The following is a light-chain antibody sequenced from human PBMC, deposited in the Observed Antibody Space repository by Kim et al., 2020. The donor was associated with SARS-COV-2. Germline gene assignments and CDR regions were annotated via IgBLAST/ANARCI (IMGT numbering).Light chain of an antibody. Sequence: VTPGQTARITCSGDKLGEKCTCWYQHKSGLSPVVVIYQDNKRPSGMTERFSGSSSGNTATLTISGTQPMDEADYYCQTWDSTTVIFGGGTQLTVL. CDR1: KLGEKC. J-gene: IGLJ2*01. CDR2: QDN. CDR3: QTWDSTTVI. V-gene: IGLV3-1*01.